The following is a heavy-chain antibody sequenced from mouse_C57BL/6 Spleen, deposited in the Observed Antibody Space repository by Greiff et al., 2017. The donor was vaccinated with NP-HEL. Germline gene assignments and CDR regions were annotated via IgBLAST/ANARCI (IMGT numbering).Heavy chain of an antibody. D-gene: IGHD2-3*01. Sequence: QVQLQQPGAELVRPGTSVKLSCKASGYTFTSYWMHWVKQRPGQGLEWIGVIDPSDSYTNYNQKFKGKATLTVDTSSSTAYMQLSSLTSEDSAVYYCARGGVDGYYFFDYWGQGTTLTVSS. V-gene: IGHV1-59*01. J-gene: IGHJ2*01. CDR1: GYTFTSYW. CDR2: IDPSDSYT. CDR3: ARGGVDGYYFFDY.